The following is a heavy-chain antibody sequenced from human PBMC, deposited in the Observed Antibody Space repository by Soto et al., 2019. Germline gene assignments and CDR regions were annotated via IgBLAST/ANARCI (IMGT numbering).Heavy chain of an antibody. Sequence: QVQLVESGGGVVLPGTSLRLSCAASGFIFSRSGMHWVRQAPGKGLEWVAVISYDGNTKYYADSVKGRFTIYRDNSKNTLYLQMTSLRVEDTAVYYCADQIATGHWGQGTLVTVSS. J-gene: IGHJ4*02. V-gene: IGHV3-30*03. CDR3: ADQIATGH. CDR2: ISYDGNTK. D-gene: IGHD6-13*01. CDR1: GFIFSRSG.